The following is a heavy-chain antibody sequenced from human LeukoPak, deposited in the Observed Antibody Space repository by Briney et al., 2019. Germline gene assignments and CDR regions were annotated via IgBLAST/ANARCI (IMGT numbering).Heavy chain of an antibody. J-gene: IGHJ4*02. CDR3: ARDRSSSWHFDY. CDR1: GGSFSGYY. Sequence: SETLSLTCAVYGGSFSGYYWSWIRQPPGKGLEWIGEINHSGSTNYNPSLKSRVTISVDTSKNQFSLKLSSVTAADTAMYYCARDRSSSWHFDYWGQGTLVTVSS. V-gene: IGHV4-34*01. D-gene: IGHD6-13*01. CDR2: INHSGST.